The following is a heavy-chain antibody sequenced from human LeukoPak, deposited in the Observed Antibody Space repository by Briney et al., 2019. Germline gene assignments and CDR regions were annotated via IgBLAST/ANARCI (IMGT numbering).Heavy chain of an antibody. Sequence: HGEALKISCKGSGYSFTSYWIGWVRQMSGKGLEWMGIIYPGDSDTRYSPSFQGQATISADKSISTAYRQWSSLKASYTALYYCARRSPTAAALDYWGQGTLVTVSS. CDR3: ARRSPTAAALDY. J-gene: IGHJ4*02. V-gene: IGHV5-51*01. CDR1: GYSFTSYW. D-gene: IGHD6-13*01. CDR2: IYPGDSDT.